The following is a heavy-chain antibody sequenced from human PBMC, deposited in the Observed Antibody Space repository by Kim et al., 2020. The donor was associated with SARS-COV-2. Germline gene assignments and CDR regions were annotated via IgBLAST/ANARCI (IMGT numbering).Heavy chain of an antibody. D-gene: IGHD4-17*01. CDR3: ARGEGDYGGNSGPLLVDY. CDR1: GYTFTSYG. V-gene: IGHV1-18*01. J-gene: IGHJ4*02. Sequence: ASVKVSCKASGYTFTSYGISWVRQAPGQGLEWMGWISAYNGNTNYAQKLQGRVTMTTDTSTSTAYMELRSLRSDDTAVYYCARGEGDYGGNSGPLLVDYWGQGTLVTVSS. CDR2: ISAYNGNT.